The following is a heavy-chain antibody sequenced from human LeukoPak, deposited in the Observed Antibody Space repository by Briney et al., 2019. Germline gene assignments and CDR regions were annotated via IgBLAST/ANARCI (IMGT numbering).Heavy chain of an antibody. CDR1: GFTFSRYD. Sequence: GGSLRLSCAASGFTFSRYDMHWVRQSIGRGLEWVSAIGTAGDSYYPDSVKGRFTISRDNAKNTLYLQMNSLRAEDTAVYYCARGSSSWYYYYYYMDVWGKGTTVTISS. CDR2: IGTAGDS. V-gene: IGHV3-13*01. CDR3: ARGSSSWYYYYYYMDV. J-gene: IGHJ6*03. D-gene: IGHD6-13*01.